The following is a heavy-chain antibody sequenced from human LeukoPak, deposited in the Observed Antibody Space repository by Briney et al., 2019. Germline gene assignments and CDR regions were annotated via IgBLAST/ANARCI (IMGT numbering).Heavy chain of an antibody. CDR3: ARGKGSLEGLFDY. Sequence: WASVKVSCKASGGTFSSYAISWVRQPPGQGLEWMGGINPICGTANNAQKSQGRVPITADESMSTAYLEQSSLRSEDTAVYYCARGKGSLEGLFDYWGQGTLVTVSS. D-gene: IGHD3-3*01. V-gene: IGHV1-69*13. CDR1: GGTFSSYA. J-gene: IGHJ4*02. CDR2: INPICGTA.